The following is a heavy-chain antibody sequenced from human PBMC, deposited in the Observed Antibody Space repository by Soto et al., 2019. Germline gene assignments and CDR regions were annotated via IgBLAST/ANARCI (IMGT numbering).Heavy chain of an antibody. V-gene: IGHV3-74*01. D-gene: IGHD1-1*01. CDR3: VRGSNDWKGMDV. CDR2: ISKDGKIT. CDR1: GFTFNTFW. J-gene: IGHJ6*02. Sequence: PGGSLRLSCAASGFTFNTFWMHWVRQAPGKGLACLAVISKDGKITNFADSVKGRFTISRDNAKNALYLQMNSLGAEDTAVYYCVRGSNDWKGMDVWGQGTTVTVSS.